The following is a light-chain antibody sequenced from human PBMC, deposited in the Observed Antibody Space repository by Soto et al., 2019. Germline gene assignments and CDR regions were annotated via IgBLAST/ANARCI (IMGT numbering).Light chain of an antibody. CDR1: QSVSNS. Sequence: EIFLTQSPGTLSLSRWEIATLSCGASQSVSNSLAWYQQKPGQTPRLLIYGASSRATGIPDRFSGSGSGTDFTLTISRLEPEDFAVYYCQQYGSSSLTFGGGTKVDI. CDR3: QQYGSSSLT. V-gene: IGKV3-20*01. J-gene: IGKJ4*01. CDR2: GAS.